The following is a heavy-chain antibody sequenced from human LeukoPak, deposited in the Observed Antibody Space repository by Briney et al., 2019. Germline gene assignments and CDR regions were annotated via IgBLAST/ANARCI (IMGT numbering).Heavy chain of an antibody. D-gene: IGHD2-21*01. CDR1: GFTFSTYA. Sequence: GGSLRPSCAASGFTFSTYAMTWVRQAPGNGLEWVSSISDSVGVTFYTDSVKGRFTFSRDNSKNTLSLQMNSLSAEDTAVYYCARLGVAGHVDYWGQGTLVTVSS. CDR2: ISDSVGVT. V-gene: IGHV3-23*01. CDR3: ARLGVAGHVDY. J-gene: IGHJ4*01.